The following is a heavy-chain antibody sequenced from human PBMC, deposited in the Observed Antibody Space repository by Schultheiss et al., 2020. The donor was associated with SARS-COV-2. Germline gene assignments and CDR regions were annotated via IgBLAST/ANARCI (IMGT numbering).Heavy chain of an antibody. V-gene: IGHV3-30*04. CDR3: TRGNSGYGRFDY. J-gene: IGHJ4*02. CDR2: ISYDGSNK. CDR1: GFTFSSYA. Sequence: GGSLRLSCAASGFTFSSYAMHWVRQAPGKGLEWVAVISYDGSNKYYADSVRGRFTISRDNAKNTLYLQMNSLRVDDTAVYYCTRGNSGYGRFDYWGQGTLVTVSS. D-gene: IGHD5-12*01.